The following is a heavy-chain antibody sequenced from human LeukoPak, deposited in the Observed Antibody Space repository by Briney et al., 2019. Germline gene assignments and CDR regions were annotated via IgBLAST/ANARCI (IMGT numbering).Heavy chain of an antibody. CDR2: ISGNGGGT. V-gene: IGHV3-23*01. Sequence: GGSLRLSCAASGLTFSIYAMSWVRQAPGKGLEWVSGISGNGGGTCYADSVKGRFTISCDNSKNTLYLQMNSLRVGETAVYYCAKSFGYRRSWFDNWGQGTLVTVSS. D-gene: IGHD6-13*01. CDR1: GLTFSIYA. CDR3: AKSFGYRRSWFDN. J-gene: IGHJ4*02.